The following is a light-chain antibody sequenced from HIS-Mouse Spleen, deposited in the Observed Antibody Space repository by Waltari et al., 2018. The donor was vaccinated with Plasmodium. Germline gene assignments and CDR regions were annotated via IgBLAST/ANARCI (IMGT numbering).Light chain of an antibody. V-gene: IGKV3-15*01. J-gene: IGKJ3*01. CDR1: QSVSSN. CDR3: QQYNNWSFT. Sequence: EIVMSPSPATLSVSPGDRATLSCRASQSVSSNIAWYQQKPGQAPRLLISGASTRATGIPARFSGSGSGTEFTLTISSLQSEDFAVYYCQQYNNWSFTFGPGTKVDIK. CDR2: GAS.